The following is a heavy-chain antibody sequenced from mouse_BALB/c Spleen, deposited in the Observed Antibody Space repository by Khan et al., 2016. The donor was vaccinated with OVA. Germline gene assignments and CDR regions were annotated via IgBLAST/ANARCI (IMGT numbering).Heavy chain of an antibody. V-gene: IGHV9-3-1*01. Sequence: QIQLVQSGPELKKPGEMVKISCKASGYTFTNYGMNWVKQAPGKGLKWMGWINTYTGETTYTDDFKGRFAFSLETSATTAYLQINSLKNEDTATYFCVKGDDYDRTYWGQGTLVTVST. CDR1: GYTFTNYG. CDR2: INTYTGET. CDR3: VKGDDYDRTY. D-gene: IGHD2-4*01. J-gene: IGHJ3*01.